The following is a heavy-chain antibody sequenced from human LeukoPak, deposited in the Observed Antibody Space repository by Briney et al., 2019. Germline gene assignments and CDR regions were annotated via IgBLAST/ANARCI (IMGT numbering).Heavy chain of an antibody. V-gene: IGHV3-7*01. CDR1: GFTFRRHW. CDR2: RRDDGSEE. Sequence: PGGSLRLSCAASGFTFRRHWMSWVRPAPGKGLEWVANRRDDGSEEFYVNSVKGRFTISRDNAKNSLYLQMDSLRAEDTAVYYCARDLWLGERGLFFFEYWGQGALVTVAS. CDR3: ARDLWLGERGLFFFEY. D-gene: IGHD3-22*01. J-gene: IGHJ4*02.